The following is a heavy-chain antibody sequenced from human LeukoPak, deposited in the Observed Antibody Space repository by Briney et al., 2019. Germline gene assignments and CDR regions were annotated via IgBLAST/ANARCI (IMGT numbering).Heavy chain of an antibody. D-gene: IGHD5-12*01. CDR2: IYYSGST. V-gene: IGHV4-30-4*01. J-gene: IGHJ3*02. CDR1: GGSLSDAAYY. Sequence: SETLSLTCTVSGGSLSDAAYYCSSIRQHPGGGLKWNGYIYYSGSTSYNPSLKSRVTISVNTSKNQFSLKLTSLTAADTAVYYCASHSGYLMWRQGTMVTVLS. CDR3: ASHSGYLM.